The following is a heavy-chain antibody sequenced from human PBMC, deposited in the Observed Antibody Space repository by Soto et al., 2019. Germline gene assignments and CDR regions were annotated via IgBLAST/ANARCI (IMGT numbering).Heavy chain of an antibody. CDR3: AKDDQSCSGGSCYWVYDYMHV. V-gene: IGHV3-30*18. D-gene: IGHD2-15*01. Sequence: QVQLVESGGGVVQPGRSLRLSCAASGFTFSICGMLWVRQAPGKGLEWVAVISYDGNNKYYADSVKGRFTISRDNSKNTLYLQINSLRAEDTAVFYCAKDDQSCSGGSCYWVYDYMHVWGKGTTVTVSS. J-gene: IGHJ6*03. CDR1: GFTFSICG. CDR2: ISYDGNNK.